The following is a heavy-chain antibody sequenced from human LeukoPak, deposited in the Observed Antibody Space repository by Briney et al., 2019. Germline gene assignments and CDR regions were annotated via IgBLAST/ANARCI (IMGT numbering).Heavy chain of an antibody. CDR1: GGSFTGYY. CDR3: ARVAVAALDY. J-gene: IGHJ4*02. CDR2: INHSGST. V-gene: IGHV4-34*01. D-gene: IGHD6-19*01. Sequence: SETLSLTCAVYGGSFTGYYWSWIRQPPGKGLEWIGEINHSGSTNYNPSLKSRVTISVDTSKNQFSLKLSSVTAADTAVYYCARVAVAALDYWGQGTLVTASS.